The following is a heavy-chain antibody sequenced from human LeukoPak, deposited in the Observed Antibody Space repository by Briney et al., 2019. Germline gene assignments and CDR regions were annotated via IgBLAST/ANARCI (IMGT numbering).Heavy chain of an antibody. V-gene: IGHV3-30*18. CDR2: ISEDGINK. CDR1: GFTFSNYG. D-gene: IGHD6-13*01. Sequence: GRSLRLSCAASGFTFSNYGMHCVRQAPGKGLEWVAGISEDGINKYYADSVKARFTISRDNSNTTLSLQMNHLRAEDTAVYYCAKESEKTASGTFDFWGQGVVVSVSS. J-gene: IGHJ4*02. CDR3: AKESEKTASGTFDF.